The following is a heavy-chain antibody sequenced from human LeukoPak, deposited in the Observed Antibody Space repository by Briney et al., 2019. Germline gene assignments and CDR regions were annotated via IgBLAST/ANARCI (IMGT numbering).Heavy chain of an antibody. V-gene: IGHV4-39*07. CDR1: SGSISTSNYY. J-gene: IGHJ5*02. Sequence: SETLSLTCTVSSGSISTSNYYWGWVRQPPGKALEWIGNIFYSGSTYYSPSLKSRVTISLDTSKNQFSLKLSSVTAADTAVYYCARDYGSGSYFPFDPWGQGTLVTVSS. D-gene: IGHD3-10*01. CDR2: IFYSGST. CDR3: ARDYGSGSYFPFDP.